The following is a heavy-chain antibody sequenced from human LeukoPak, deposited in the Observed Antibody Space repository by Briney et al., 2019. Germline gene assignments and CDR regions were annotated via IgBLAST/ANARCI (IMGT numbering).Heavy chain of an antibody. J-gene: IGHJ3*02. Sequence: SETLSLTCTVSGSSISSSNYYWGWIRQPPGKGLEWIGSIYYSGSTYYSPSLKSRVTISVDTSKNQFSLKLSSVTAVDTAAYYCAVSGSYPVAFDIWGQGTMVTVSS. CDR2: IYYSGST. CDR3: AVSGSYPVAFDI. CDR1: GSSISSSNYY. D-gene: IGHD1-26*01. V-gene: IGHV4-39*07.